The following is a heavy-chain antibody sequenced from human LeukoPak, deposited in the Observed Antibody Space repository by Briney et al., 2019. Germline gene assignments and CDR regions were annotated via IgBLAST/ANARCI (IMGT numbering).Heavy chain of an antibody. CDR3: ARDVVPAAIEEYFDH. D-gene: IGHD2-2*01. CDR2: INPNSGGT. Sequence: ASVKVSCKASGYTFTGYYMHWVRQAPGQGLEWMGWINPNSGGTNYAQKFQGRVTMTRDTSISTAYMELSRLRSDDTAVYYCARDVVPAAIEEYFDHWGQGTLVTVSS. J-gene: IGHJ4*02. V-gene: IGHV1-2*02. CDR1: GYTFTGYY.